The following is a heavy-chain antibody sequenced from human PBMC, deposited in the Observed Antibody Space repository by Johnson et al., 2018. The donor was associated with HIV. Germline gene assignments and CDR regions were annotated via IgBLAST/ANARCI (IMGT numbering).Heavy chain of an antibody. Sequence: QMQLVESGGGVVQPGRSLRLSCAASGFTFSSYGMNWVRQAPGKGLEWVAVISYDGSDKYYAASVKGRFTISRDNSKNTLYLQLNSLRAEDTAVYYCARGLAADAFDIWGQGTMVTVSS. CDR3: ARGLAADAFDI. CDR2: ISYDGSDK. J-gene: IGHJ3*02. CDR1: GFTFSSYG. D-gene: IGHD6-13*01. V-gene: IGHV3-30*03.